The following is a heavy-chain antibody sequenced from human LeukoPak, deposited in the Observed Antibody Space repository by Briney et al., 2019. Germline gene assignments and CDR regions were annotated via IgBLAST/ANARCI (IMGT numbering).Heavy chain of an antibody. V-gene: IGHV1-69*05. D-gene: IGHD1-14*01. CDR1: VGTFSTYA. CDR3: ARVFRRWFDS. CDR2: IIPIFGSA. J-gene: IGHJ5*01. Sequence: GASVKVSCKASVGTFSTYAIVWVRQAPGQGLEWMGGIIPIFGSANYAQKFQGRVTITTDESTSTAYMERSSLRSEDTAVCYCARVFRRWFDSWGQGTLVTVSS.